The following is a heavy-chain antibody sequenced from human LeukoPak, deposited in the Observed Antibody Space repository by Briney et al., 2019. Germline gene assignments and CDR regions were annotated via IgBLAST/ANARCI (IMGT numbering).Heavy chain of an antibody. CDR3: ARHYDILTGYSAYPFDI. CDR2: IYYSGST. V-gene: IGHV4-59*08. Sequence: SETLSLTCTVSGGSISSYYWIWLRQPPGKGLEGSGYIYYSGSTNYNPSLNTRVTISVDTSKKQFSLKLSSVTAADTAVYYCARHYDILTGYSAYPFDIWGQGTMVTVSS. CDR1: GGSISSYY. J-gene: IGHJ3*02. D-gene: IGHD3-9*01.